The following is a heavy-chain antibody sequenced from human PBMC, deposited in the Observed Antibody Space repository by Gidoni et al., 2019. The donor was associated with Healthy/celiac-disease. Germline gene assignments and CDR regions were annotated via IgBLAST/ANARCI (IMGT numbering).Heavy chain of an antibody. J-gene: IGHJ6*03. D-gene: IGHD5-18*01. CDR2: IYYSGST. CDR1: GGSISSYY. V-gene: IGHV4-59*08. CDR3: ARGYSYGSYYYYYYMDV. Sequence: QVQLQESGPGLVKPSETLSLTCTVSGGSISSYYWSWIRQPPGTGLEWIGYIYYSGSTNYNPSLKSRVTISVDTSKNQFSLKLSSVTAADTAVYYCARGYSYGSYYYYYYMDVWGKGTTVTVSS.